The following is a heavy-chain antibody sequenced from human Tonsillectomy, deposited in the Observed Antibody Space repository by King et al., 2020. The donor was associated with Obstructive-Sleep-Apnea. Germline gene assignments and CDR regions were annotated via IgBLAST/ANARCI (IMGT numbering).Heavy chain of an antibody. CDR3: ARSTVTSDYYYGMDV. J-gene: IGHJ6*02. V-gene: IGHV5-10-1*01. Sequence: QLVQSGAEVKKPGESLRISCKGSGYSFTSYWISWVRQMPGKGLEWMGRIDPSDSYTNYSPSFQGHVTISAEKSISTAYLQWSSLKASDTAMYYCARSTVTSDYYYGMDVWGQGTTVTVSS. D-gene: IGHD4-11*01. CDR2: IDPSDSYT. CDR1: GYSFTSYW.